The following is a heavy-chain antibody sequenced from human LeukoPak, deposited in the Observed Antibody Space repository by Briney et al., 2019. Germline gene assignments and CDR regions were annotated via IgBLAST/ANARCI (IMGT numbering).Heavy chain of an antibody. CDR3: ARRGGRIFDY. D-gene: IGHD2-15*01. J-gene: IGHJ4*02. V-gene: IGHV4-59*01. Sequence: SETLSLTCTVSGGSISSYYWSWIRQPPGKGLEWIGYIYYSGSTNYNPSLKSRVTISVDTFKNQFSLKLSSVTAADTAVYYCARRGGRIFDYWGQGTLVTVSS. CDR1: GGSISSYY. CDR2: IYYSGST.